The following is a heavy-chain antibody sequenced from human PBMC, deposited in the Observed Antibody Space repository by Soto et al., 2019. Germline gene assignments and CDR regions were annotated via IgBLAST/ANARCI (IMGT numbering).Heavy chain of an antibody. D-gene: IGHD5-12*01. CDR3: ARTDGYEIDY. CDR2: VDPTDSYS. V-gene: IGHV5-10-1*01. J-gene: IGHJ4*02. CDR1: GYSFTNYW. Sequence: GDSLKISCKGSGYSFTNYWITWVRQMPGKGLEWLGRVDPTDSYSNYSPSFQGHVTISADRSVTAVYLQWSSLKASDTAIYYCARTDGYEIDYWGQGTLVTVSS.